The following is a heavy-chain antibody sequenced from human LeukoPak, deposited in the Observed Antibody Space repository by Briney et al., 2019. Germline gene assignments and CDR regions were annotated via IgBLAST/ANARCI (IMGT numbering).Heavy chain of an antibody. V-gene: IGHV3-21*04. CDR2: ISSTSSDI. D-gene: IGHD5-12*01. J-gene: IGHJ4*02. CDR1: GFAFETYT. CDR3: AKGLFSGYDKYLDS. Sequence: PGGSLRLSCVASGFAFETYTMNWVRQAPGKGLEWVSFISSTSSDINYADSVRDRFTISIDNAKNSLFLQMDSLRVEDTAVYYCAKGLFSGYDKYLDSWGQGTLVTVSS.